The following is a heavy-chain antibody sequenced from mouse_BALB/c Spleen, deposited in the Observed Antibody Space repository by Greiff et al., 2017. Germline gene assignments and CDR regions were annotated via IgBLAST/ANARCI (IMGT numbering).Heavy chain of an antibody. J-gene: IGHJ4*01. V-gene: IGHV14-4*02. D-gene: IGHD6-5*01. Sequence: EVKLMESGAELVRSGASVKLSCTASGFNIKDYYMHWVKQRPEQGLEWIGWIDPENGDTEYAPKFQGKATMTADTSSNTAYLQLSSLTSEDTAVYYCNARAYEDAMDYWGQGTSVTVSS. CDR2: IDPENGDT. CDR1: GFNIKDYY. CDR3: NARAYEDAMDY.